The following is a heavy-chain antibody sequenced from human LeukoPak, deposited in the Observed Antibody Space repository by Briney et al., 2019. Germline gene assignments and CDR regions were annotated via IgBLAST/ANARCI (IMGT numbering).Heavy chain of an antibody. V-gene: IGHV3-30*04. D-gene: IGHD5-18*01. Sequence: GRSLRLSCAASGFTFSTYAMHWVRHAPGKGLEWVAVISYDGSSKYYAASVKGRFTISRDNSKNTLYLQMNSLRAEDTAVYYCVRARSSYGYGDAFDIWGQGTMVTVSS. J-gene: IGHJ3*02. CDR2: ISYDGSSK. CDR3: VRARSSYGYGDAFDI. CDR1: GFTFSTYA.